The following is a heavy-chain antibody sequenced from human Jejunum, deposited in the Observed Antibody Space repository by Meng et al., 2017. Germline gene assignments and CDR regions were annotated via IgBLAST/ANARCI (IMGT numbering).Heavy chain of an antibody. CDR3: ARGGVLAGTGDSDAFDI. CDR2: ITPNSGGT. J-gene: IGHJ3*02. CDR1: GYTFTGYY. D-gene: IGHD2-8*02. Sequence: ASVKVSCKASGYTFTGYYIHWVRQAPGQGLEWMGLITPNSGGTKYAQKFQGRVTMTRDTSTSTAYMELTGLTSDDTAVHYCARGGVLAGTGDSDAFDIWGQGTMVTVSS. V-gene: IGHV1-2*02.